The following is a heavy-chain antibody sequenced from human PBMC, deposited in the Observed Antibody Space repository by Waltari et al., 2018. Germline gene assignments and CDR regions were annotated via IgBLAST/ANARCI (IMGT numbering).Heavy chain of an antibody. V-gene: IGHV3-7*01. CDR1: GFSGDW. CDR2: INEDGGEK. J-gene: IGHJ3*02. Sequence: EVQLVESGGGLVQPGGSLGLSCEASGFSGDWMDWVRQAPGKGLQWVANINEDGGEKYYLGSVKGRFTISRDNAKKLVYLEMNSLRAEDTAIYYCSKRLEIWGRGTMVAVSS. CDR3: SKRLEI.